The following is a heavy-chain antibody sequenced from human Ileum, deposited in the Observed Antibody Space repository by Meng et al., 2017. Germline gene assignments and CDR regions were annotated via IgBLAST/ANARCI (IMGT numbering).Heavy chain of an antibody. CDR2: IRRNGNDM. Sequence: GESLKISCAASGFILSDYYMSWVRQAPGKGLEWVSYIRRNGNDMFYTASVRGRFTLSRDNAKNSLYLQMESLRAEDTALYYCARVLFSASVPAALDIWGQGTMVTVSS. V-gene: IGHV3-11*04. D-gene: IGHD2-21*01. J-gene: IGHJ3*02. CDR1: GFILSDYY. CDR3: ARVLFSASVPAALDI.